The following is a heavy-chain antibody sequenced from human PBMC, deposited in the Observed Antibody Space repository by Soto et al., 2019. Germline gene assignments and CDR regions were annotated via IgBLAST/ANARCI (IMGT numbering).Heavy chain of an antibody. D-gene: IGHD3-22*01. V-gene: IGHV4-30-4*01. Sequence: PSETLSLTCTVSGGSISSGDYYWSWIRQPPGKGLEWIGYIYYSGSTYYNPSLKSRVTISVDTSKNQFSLKLSSVTAADTAVYYCARVNYYDSSQPFDYWGQGTLVTVSS. J-gene: IGHJ4*02. CDR3: ARVNYYDSSQPFDY. CDR2: IYYSGST. CDR1: GGSISSGDYY.